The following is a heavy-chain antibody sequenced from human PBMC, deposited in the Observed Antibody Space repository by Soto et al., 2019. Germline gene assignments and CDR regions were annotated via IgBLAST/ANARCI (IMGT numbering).Heavy chain of an antibody. CDR2: ISTSSSSI. J-gene: IGHJ4*02. CDR1: GFTFSTYN. Sequence: GGSPRLSCAASGFTFSTYNMGWVRQAPGKGLEWISYISTSSSSISYADSVKGRFTISRDNAKDSLYLQMNSLRDEDTAVYYCVRESRNVYNNFDYWGRGILVTVSS. V-gene: IGHV3-48*02. D-gene: IGHD1-1*01. CDR3: VRESRNVYNNFDY.